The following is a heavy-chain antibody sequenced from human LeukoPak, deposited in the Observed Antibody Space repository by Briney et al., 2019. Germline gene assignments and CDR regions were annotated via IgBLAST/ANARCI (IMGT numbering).Heavy chain of an antibody. CDR3: ARKNYDFWSGYYYNWFDP. J-gene: IGHJ5*02. V-gene: IGHV4-59*01. CDR1: GGSISRYY. D-gene: IGHD3-3*01. CDR2: INYSGST. Sequence: SETLSLTCTVSGGSISRYYWSWIRRPPGKGLEWNGYINYSGSTNYNPSLKSRVTISVDTSKNQFSLKLSSVTAADTAVYYCARKNYDFWSGYYYNWFDPWGQGTLVTVSS.